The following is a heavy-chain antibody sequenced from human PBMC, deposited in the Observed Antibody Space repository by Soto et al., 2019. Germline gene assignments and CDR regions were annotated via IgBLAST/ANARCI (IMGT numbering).Heavy chain of an antibody. CDR2: ISAYNGNT. CDR3: ARAYRSTLWILTAYHGEGHLGY. J-gene: IGHJ4*02. CDR1: GYTFTSYG. Sequence: ASVKVSCKASGYTFTSYGISWVRQAPGQGLEWMGWISAYNGNTNYAQKLQGRVTMTTDTSTSTAYMELRSLRSDDTAVYYCARAYRSTLWILTAYHGEGHLGYCGQRPLVPVSS. D-gene: IGHD3-9*01. V-gene: IGHV1-18*01.